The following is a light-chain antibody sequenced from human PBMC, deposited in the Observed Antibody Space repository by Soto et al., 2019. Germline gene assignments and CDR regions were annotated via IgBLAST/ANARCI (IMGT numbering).Light chain of an antibody. J-gene: IGKJ1*01. CDR1: QSISSY. CDR2: AAS. Sequence: DIQMTQSPSSLSASVGDRVTISCRTSQSISSYLNWYQQKAGKAPVLLIYAASNLQSGAPSRFSGNGPGTDFTLSISSLQPEDFATYSCQQSYSTAVTFGKGTKVEIK. CDR3: QQSYSTAVT. V-gene: IGKV1-39*01.